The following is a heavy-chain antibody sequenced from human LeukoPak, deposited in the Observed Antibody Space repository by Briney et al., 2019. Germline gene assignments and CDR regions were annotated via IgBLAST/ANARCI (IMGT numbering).Heavy chain of an antibody. CDR3: ARAYEAVAGAFDY. Sequence: GGSLRLSCAASGFTFDDYGMSWVRHAPGKGREWVPGINWNGGSTGYADSVKGRFTISRDNAKNSLYLQMNSLRAEDTALYYCARAYEAVAGAFDYWGQGTLVTVSS. CDR1: GFTFDDYG. J-gene: IGHJ4*02. CDR2: INWNGGST. D-gene: IGHD6-19*01. V-gene: IGHV3-20*04.